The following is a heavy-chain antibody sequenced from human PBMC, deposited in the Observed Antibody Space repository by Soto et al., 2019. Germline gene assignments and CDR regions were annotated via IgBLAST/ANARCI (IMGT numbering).Heavy chain of an antibody. CDR2: IYYSGST. CDR3: ARDLADYYGSGSYYNGWFDP. Sequence: SETLSLTCTVSGGSISSYYWSWIRQPPGKGLEWIGYIYYSGSTNYNPSLKSRVTISVDTSKNQFSLKLSSVTAADTAVYYCARDLADYYGSGSYYNGWFDPWGQGTLVTVSS. CDR1: GGSISSYY. J-gene: IGHJ5*02. D-gene: IGHD3-10*01. V-gene: IGHV4-59*01.